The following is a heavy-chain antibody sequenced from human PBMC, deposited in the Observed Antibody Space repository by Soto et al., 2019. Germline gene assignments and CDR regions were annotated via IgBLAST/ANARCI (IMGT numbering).Heavy chain of an antibody. Sequence: SETLSLTCTVSGGSISRNSYYWVWIRQPPGKGLEWIGSIYYSGITYYNPSLKSRVTISVDTSKNQFSLKLSSVTAADTAVYYCARGWGRISDYWGQGALVTVSS. V-gene: IGHV4-39*02. J-gene: IGHJ4*02. CDR1: GGSISRNSYY. CDR2: IYYSGIT. D-gene: IGHD7-27*01. CDR3: ARGWGRISDY.